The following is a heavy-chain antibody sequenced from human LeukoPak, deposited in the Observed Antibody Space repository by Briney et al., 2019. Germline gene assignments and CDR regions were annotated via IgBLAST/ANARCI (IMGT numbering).Heavy chain of an antibody. CDR3: ATNGYSYGDYFDY. J-gene: IGHJ4*02. D-gene: IGHD5-18*01. Sequence: GGSLRLSCAASGFTFSDYCMSWIRQAPGKGLEWVSYISSSDSTIYSADSVKGRFTISRDNAKNSLYLQMNSLRAEDTAVYYCATNGYSYGDYFDYWGQGTLVTVSS. CDR2: ISSSDSTI. V-gene: IGHV3-11*04. CDR1: GFTFSDYC.